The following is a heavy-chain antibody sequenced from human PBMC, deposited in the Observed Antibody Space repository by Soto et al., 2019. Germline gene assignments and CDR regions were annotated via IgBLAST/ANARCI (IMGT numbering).Heavy chain of an antibody. D-gene: IGHD4-17*01. CDR1: GGSISSSSYY. CDR3: ARPLLDYGVDY. J-gene: IGHJ4*02. Sequence: QLQLQESGPGLVKPSETLSLTCTVSGGSISSSSYYWGWIRQPPGKGLEWIGSIYYSGSTYYNPSLKSRVTISVDTSKNPFPLKLSSVTAADTAVYYWARPLLDYGVDYWGQGTLVTVSS. V-gene: IGHV4-39*01. CDR2: IYYSGST.